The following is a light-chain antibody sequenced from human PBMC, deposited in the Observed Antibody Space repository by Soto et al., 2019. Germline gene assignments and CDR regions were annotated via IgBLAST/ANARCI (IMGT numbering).Light chain of an antibody. Sequence: DIQMTQSPSSLSASVGDRVTITCRASQSISSYLNWYQQKPGKAPRLLISGASSRATGIPDRFSGSGSGTDFTLTISRLEPEDFAVYYCHHYGTSWTFGQGTKVDIK. J-gene: IGKJ1*01. V-gene: IGKV1-39*01. CDR3: HHYGTSWT. CDR1: QSISSY. CDR2: GAS.